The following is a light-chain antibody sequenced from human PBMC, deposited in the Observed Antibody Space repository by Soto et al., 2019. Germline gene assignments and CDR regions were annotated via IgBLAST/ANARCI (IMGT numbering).Light chain of an antibody. J-gene: IGLJ1*01. V-gene: IGLV1-40*01. CDR2: GNT. Sequence: QSVLTQPPSVSGTPGLWVTISCSGCSSDIGAGFDVHWYHRLPGTAPKLLIYGNTNRPSGVPGRFSGSKSGTSASLVISGLQAEDEADYYCQSYENSRTGFYVFGTGTKVTVL. CDR3: QSYENSRTGFYV. CDR1: SSDIGAGFD.